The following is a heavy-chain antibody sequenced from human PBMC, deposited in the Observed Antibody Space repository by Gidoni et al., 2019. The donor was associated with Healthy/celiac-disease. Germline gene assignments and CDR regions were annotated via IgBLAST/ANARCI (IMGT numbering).Heavy chain of an antibody. Sequence: EVQLVESGGGLVQPGGSLRLSCAAAGFTFIRYWLHWVRQAPGKGLVWVSRINSDGSTTSYADSVKGRFTISRDNAKNTLYLQMNSLRAEDTAVYYCARDSRYCSSTSCYLYYYYGMDVWGQGTTVTVSS. CDR1: GFTFIRYW. CDR2: INSDGSTT. V-gene: IGHV3-74*01. CDR3: ARDSRYCSSTSCYLYYYYGMDV. J-gene: IGHJ6*02. D-gene: IGHD2-2*01.